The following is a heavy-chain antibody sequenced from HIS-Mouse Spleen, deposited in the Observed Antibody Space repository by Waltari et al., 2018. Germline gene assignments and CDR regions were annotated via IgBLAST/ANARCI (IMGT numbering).Heavy chain of an antibody. CDR1: GSTFTSYD. CDR3: ARGGDIVLMVYASSFDY. Sequence: QVQLVQSGSEVKKPGASVKVSCKASGSTFTSYDINWVRQATAQGLEWMGWMNPNSGNTGYAQKFQGRVTMTRNTSISTAYMELSSLRSEDTAVYYCARGGDIVLMVYASSFDYWGQGTLVTVSS. CDR2: MNPNSGNT. V-gene: IGHV1-8*01. D-gene: IGHD2-8*01. J-gene: IGHJ4*02.